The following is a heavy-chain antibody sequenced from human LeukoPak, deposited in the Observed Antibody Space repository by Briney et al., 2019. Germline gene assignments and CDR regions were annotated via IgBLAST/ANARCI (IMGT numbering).Heavy chain of an antibody. D-gene: IGHD3-22*01. J-gene: IGHJ4*02. CDR2: IYYSGST. CDR1: GGSISSSGYY. V-gene: IGHV4-39*01. CDR3: ARHSYDSSGYYGDFDY. Sequence: SETLSLTCTVSGGSISSSGYYWGWIRQPPGKGLEWIGSIYYSGSTYYNPSLKSRVTISVDTSKNQFSLKLSSVTAADTAVYYCARHSYDSSGYYGDFDYWGQGTLVTVSS.